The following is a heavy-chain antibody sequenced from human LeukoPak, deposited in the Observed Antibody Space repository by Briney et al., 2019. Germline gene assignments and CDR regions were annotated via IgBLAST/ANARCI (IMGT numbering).Heavy chain of an antibody. CDR1: GGSFSGYY. J-gene: IGHJ6*02. Sequence: SETLSLTCAVYGGSFSGYYWSWIRQPPGKGLEWIGEINHSGSTNYNPSLKGRVTISVDTSKNQFSLKLSSVTAADTAVYYCARTGLWYRYYYYGMDVWGQGTTVTVSS. V-gene: IGHV4-34*01. CDR2: INHSGST. CDR3: ARTGLWYRYYYYGMDV. D-gene: IGHD5-18*01.